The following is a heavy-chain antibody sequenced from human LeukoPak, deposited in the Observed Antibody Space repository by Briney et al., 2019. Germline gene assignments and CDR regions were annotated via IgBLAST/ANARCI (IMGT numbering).Heavy chain of an antibody. J-gene: IGHJ4*02. Sequence: SETLSLTCTVSGGSISSYYWSWIRQPAGKGLKWIGRIYTSGSTNYNPSLKSRVTMSVDTSKNQFSLKLSSVTAADTAVYYCARLSPRLPDYYGSGSYKGYFDYWGQGILVTVSS. V-gene: IGHV4-4*07. CDR3: ARLSPRLPDYYGSGSYKGYFDY. D-gene: IGHD3-10*01. CDR1: GGSISSYY. CDR2: IYTSGST.